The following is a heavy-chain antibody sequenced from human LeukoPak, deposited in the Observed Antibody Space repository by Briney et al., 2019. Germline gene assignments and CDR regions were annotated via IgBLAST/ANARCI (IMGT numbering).Heavy chain of an antibody. CDR3: GGLAVFDY. J-gene: IGHJ4*02. Sequence: PGGSLRLSCAASGFTFSSYAMHWVRQAPGKGLEWVTFIRSDGSDKYYADSVKGRFTISRDSSRNTPYLQMNSLRPEDTAVYYCGGLAVFDYWGQGTLVTVSS. V-gene: IGHV3-30*02. D-gene: IGHD2-15*01. CDR2: IRSDGSDK. CDR1: GFTFSSYA.